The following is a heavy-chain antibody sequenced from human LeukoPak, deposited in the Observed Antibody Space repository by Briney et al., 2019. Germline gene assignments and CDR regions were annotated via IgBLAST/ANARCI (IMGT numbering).Heavy chain of an antibody. D-gene: IGHD2-2*01. CDR2: IYYSGST. CDR3: ARIVVPAAPARAYSSSSGVDY. J-gene: IGHJ4*02. V-gene: IGHV4-31*03. Sequence: SQTLSLTCTVSGGSISSGGYYWRWLRQHPGKGLEWIGYIYYSGSTYYNPSLKSRVTISVDTSKNQFSLKLSSVTAADTAVYYCARIVVPAAPARAYSSSSGVDYWGQGTLVTVSS. CDR1: GGSISSGGYY.